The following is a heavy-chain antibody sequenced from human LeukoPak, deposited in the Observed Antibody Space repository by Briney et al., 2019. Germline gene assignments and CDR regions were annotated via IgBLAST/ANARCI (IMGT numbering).Heavy chain of an antibody. CDR2: INAGNGNT. CDR1: GYTFTSYA. Sequence: ASVKVSCKASGYTFTSYAMHWVRQAPGQRLEWMGWINAGNGNTKYSQKFQGRVTITRDTSASTAYMELSSLRSEDTAVYYCAREGIAAAGTSSLGDYWGQGTLVTVSS. CDR3: AREGIAAAGTSSLGDY. V-gene: IGHV1-3*01. J-gene: IGHJ4*02. D-gene: IGHD6-13*01.